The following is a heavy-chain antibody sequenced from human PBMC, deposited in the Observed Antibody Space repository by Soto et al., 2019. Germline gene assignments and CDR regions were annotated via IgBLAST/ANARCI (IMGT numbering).Heavy chain of an antibody. CDR2: ISGSGDTS. Sequence: GGSRRLSCASSGFTFRNYGMHWVRQAPGKGLEWVSVISGSGDTSVYANSVEGRFTISRDNSKNTLYLQMNSLRAEDTAVYYFGKARRSETTSSIDSWGQGALVAVSS. CDR3: GKARRSETTSSIDS. V-gene: IGHV3-23*01. J-gene: IGHJ4*02. D-gene: IGHD1-1*01. CDR1: GFTFRNYG.